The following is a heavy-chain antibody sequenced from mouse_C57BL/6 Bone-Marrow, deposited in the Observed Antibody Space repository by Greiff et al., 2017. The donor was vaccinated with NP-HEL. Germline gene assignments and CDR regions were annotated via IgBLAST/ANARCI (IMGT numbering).Heavy chain of an antibody. CDR2: IYPRSGNT. CDR3: ARYYYGSSYVYYFDY. D-gene: IGHD1-1*01. CDR1: GYTFTSYG. V-gene: IGHV1-81*01. Sequence: QVQLQQSGAELARPGASVKLSCKASGYTFTSYGISWVKQRTGQGLEWIGEIYPRSGNTYYNEKFKGKATLTADKSSSTAYMELRSLTSEDSAVYFCARYYYGSSYVYYFDYWGEGTTLTVSS. J-gene: IGHJ2*01.